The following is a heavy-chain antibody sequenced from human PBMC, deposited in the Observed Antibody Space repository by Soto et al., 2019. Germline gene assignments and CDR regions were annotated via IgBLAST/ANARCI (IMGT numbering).Heavy chain of an antibody. CDR3: AHRQKGDSGGFYYCV. V-gene: IGHV2-5*02. CDR2: IYWDDDK. CDR1: GFSLSTNGVG. Sequence: QITLKESGPTLVKPTQPLTLTCTFSGFSLSTNGVGVGWIRQPPGKALEWLAVIYWDDDKRYSPSLKSRLTNTKDTSKHQVVLSMSNVDPVDTATYYCAHRQKGDSGGFYYCVWGQGTLVTVSS. D-gene: IGHD3-22*01. J-gene: IGHJ4*02.